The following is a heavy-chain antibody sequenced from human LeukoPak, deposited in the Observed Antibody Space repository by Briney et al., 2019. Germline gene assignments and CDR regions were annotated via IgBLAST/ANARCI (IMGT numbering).Heavy chain of an antibody. CDR2: ISWNSGSI. Sequence: GGSLRLSCAPAGFTFDDYAIHWVRHAPGKGLGWVSGISWNSGSIGYANSVKGRFTISRDTAKNSLYIQMNRLRGEDTALYYCAKDISPLYSSSWYGGFDYWGQGTLVTVSS. V-gene: IGHV3-9*01. D-gene: IGHD6-13*01. J-gene: IGHJ4*02. CDR1: GFTFDDYA. CDR3: AKDISPLYSSSWYGGFDY.